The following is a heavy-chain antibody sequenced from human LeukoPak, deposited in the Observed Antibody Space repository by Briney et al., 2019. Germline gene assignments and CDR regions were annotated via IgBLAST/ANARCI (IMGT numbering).Heavy chain of an antibody. V-gene: IGHV3-23*01. CDR3: AKVAYCGGDCYSDYFDY. CDR2: ISGSGGST. CDR1: GFTFTTYA. Sequence: GGSLRLSCAASGFTFTTYAMSWVRQAPGKGLEWVSVISGSGGSTYYADSVKGRFTISRDNSENTLYLQMNSLRAEDTAVYYCAKVAYCGGDCYSDYFDYWGQGTLVTVSS. J-gene: IGHJ4*02. D-gene: IGHD2-21*02.